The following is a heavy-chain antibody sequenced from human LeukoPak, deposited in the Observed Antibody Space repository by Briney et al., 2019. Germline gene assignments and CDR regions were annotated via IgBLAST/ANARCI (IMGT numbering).Heavy chain of an antibody. Sequence: GGSLRLSCAASGFTFSNYYMSWIRQAPGKGLEWLSYITDSGSTTSYADSVKGRFTVSRDNAKNSLYLQMNSLSVEDTSVYFCARIYCGGDCPHYYFDHWGQGTLVTVSS. CDR3: ARIYCGGDCPHYYFDH. D-gene: IGHD2-21*02. CDR2: ITDSGSTT. CDR1: GFTFSNYY. V-gene: IGHV3-11*04. J-gene: IGHJ4*02.